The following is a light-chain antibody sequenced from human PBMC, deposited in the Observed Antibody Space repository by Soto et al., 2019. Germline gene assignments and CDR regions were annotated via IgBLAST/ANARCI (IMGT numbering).Light chain of an antibody. Sequence: DIQMTQSPPSLSGFVGDRVSITCQSSQDISPNLNWYQHKAGEAPRLLISDVFNLETGVPSRFSGSGSGTDYTLTIASLQPEDAATYYCQHYDSVLTWTFGQGTKVQIK. CDR2: DVF. V-gene: IGKV1-33*01. CDR1: QDISPN. J-gene: IGKJ1*01. CDR3: QHYDSVLTWT.